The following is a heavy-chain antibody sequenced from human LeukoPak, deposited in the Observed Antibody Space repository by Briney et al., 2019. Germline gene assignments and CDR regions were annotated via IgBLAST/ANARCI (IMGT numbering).Heavy chain of an antibody. CDR3: ARGLVGATGPDY. CDR2: INHSGST. Sequence: SETLSLTCTVSGGSISSYYWSWIRQPPGKGLEWIGEINHSGSTNYNPSLKSRVTISIGASKNQFSLKLSSVTAADTAVYYCARGLVGATGPDYWGQGTLVTVSS. J-gene: IGHJ4*02. D-gene: IGHD1-26*01. CDR1: GGSISSYY. V-gene: IGHV4-34*01.